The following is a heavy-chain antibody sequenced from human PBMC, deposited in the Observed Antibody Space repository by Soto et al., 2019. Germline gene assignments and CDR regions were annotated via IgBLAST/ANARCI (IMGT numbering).Heavy chain of an antibody. CDR3: AREDYNVLNWLDP. J-gene: IGHJ5*02. Sequence: QVQLVQSGAEVKKPGSSVKVSCKASGGTFSNSSISWVRQAPGQGLEWMGGIIPIFGTANNAQKFQCRVTITADESTSTAYMELSSLRSEDTAVYYCAREDYNVLNWLDPWGQGILVTVSS. CDR2: IIPIFGTA. V-gene: IGHV1-69*12. D-gene: IGHD4-4*01. CDR1: GGTFSNSS.